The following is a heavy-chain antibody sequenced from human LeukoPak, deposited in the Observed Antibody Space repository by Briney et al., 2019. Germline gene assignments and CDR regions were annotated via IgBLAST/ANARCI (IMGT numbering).Heavy chain of an antibody. D-gene: IGHD6-13*01. J-gene: IGHJ5*02. CDR3: ARDREQQRGWFDP. CDR2: IYYSGST. V-gene: IGHV4-30-4*01. Sequence: SETLSLTCTVSGGSISSGDDYWSWIRQPPGKALAWIGYIYYSGSTYYNPSLKSRVTISVDTSKNQFSLKLSSVTAADTAVYYCARDREQQRGWFDPWGQGTLVTVSS. CDR1: GGSISSGDDY.